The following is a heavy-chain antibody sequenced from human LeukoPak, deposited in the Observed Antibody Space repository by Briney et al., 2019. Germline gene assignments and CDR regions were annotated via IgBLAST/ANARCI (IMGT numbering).Heavy chain of an antibody. J-gene: IGHJ4*02. CDR3: ARVGVVVPAATFDY. D-gene: IGHD2-2*01. V-gene: IGHV1-2*02. Sequence: GASVKVSCKASGYTFTSYGISWVRQAPGQGLEWMGWINPNSGGTNYAQKFQGRVTMTRDTSISTAYMELSSLRSEDTAVYYCARVGVVVPAATFDYWGQGTLVTVSS. CDR2: INPNSGGT. CDR1: GYTFTSYG.